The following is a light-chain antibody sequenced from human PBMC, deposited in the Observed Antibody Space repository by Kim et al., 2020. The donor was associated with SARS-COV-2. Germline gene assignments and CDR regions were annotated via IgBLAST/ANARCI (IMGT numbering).Light chain of an antibody. V-gene: IGLV3-1*01. Sequence: SYELTQPPSVSVSPGQTASITCSGDKLGDKYACWYQQKPGQSPVLVIYQDSKRPSGIPERFSGSNSGNTATLTISGTQAMDEADYYCQAWDSSTANVFGTRTKVTVL. CDR3: QAWDSSTANV. CDR2: QDS. J-gene: IGLJ1*01. CDR1: KLGDKY.